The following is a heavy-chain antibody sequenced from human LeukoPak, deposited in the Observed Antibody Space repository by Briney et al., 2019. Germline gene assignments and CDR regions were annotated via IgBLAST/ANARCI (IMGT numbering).Heavy chain of an antibody. V-gene: IGHV3-72*01. D-gene: IGHD3-10*01. CDR3: ARTPRVRGVFDPFDY. J-gene: IGHJ4*02. CDR2: TRNKANNYTT. CDR1: GFTFSDHY. Sequence: PGGSLRLSCAASGFTFSDHYMDWVRQAPEKGLEWVGRTRNKANNYTTEYAASVKGRFTISRDDSRNSLYLQMNSLKTEDTAVYYCARTPRVRGVFDPFDYWVQGTLVTVSS.